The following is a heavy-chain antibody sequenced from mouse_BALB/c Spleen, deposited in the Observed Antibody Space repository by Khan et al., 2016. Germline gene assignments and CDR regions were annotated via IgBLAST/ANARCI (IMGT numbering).Heavy chain of an antibody. CDR2: IDSSGSA. Sequence: EVQLQESGPGLVKPSQSLSLTCTVTGYSITSDYAWNWIRQFPGNKLEWVGYIDSSGSATYNPSLKSRVSITRDTSKNQIFLQLNSVPTEDTAAYYCATPDHLFVYWGQGTLVTVSA. CDR3: ATPDHLFVY. V-gene: IGHV3-2*02. J-gene: IGHJ3*01. CDR1: GYSITSDYA.